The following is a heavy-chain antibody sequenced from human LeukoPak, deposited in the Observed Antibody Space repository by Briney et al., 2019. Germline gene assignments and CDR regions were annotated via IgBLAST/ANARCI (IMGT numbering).Heavy chain of an antibody. CDR3: ARDPVVAATPNWFDP. Sequence: GGSLRLSCAASGFTFSSYSMNWVRQAPGKGLEWVSSISSSSSYIYYADSVKGRFTISRDNPKNSLYLQMNSLRAEDTAVYYCARDPVVAATPNWFDPWGQGTLVTVSS. V-gene: IGHV3-21*01. D-gene: IGHD2-15*01. CDR1: GFTFSSYS. J-gene: IGHJ5*02. CDR2: ISSSSSYI.